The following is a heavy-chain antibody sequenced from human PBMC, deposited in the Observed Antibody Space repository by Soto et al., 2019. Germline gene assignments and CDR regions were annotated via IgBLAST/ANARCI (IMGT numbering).Heavy chain of an antibody. CDR2: IYNSGST. J-gene: IGHJ4*02. V-gene: IGHV4-59*01. CDR1: GGSISSYY. Sequence: QVQLQESGPGLVRPSETLSLTCTVSGGSISSYYWSWIRQPPGKGLEWIGYIYNSGSTNYNPSLKSRVTMSVDSSKSQFSLKLSSVTAADTAVYYCAYGDSRGPFDSWGQGTLVTVSS. CDR3: AYGDSRGPFDS. D-gene: IGHD4-17*01.